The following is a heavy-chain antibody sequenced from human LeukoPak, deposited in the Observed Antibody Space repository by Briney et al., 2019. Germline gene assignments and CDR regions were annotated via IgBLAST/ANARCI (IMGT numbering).Heavy chain of an antibody. V-gene: IGHV3-53*01. Sequence: GGSLRLSCAASGFTVSRNYMSWVRQAPGKGLEWVSLIYSDGTTYYADSLKGRFTISRDNSKNTLYLQMNSLRAEDTAVYYCARRGDGGRSFDYWGQGTLVTVSS. CDR2: IYSDGTT. CDR1: GFTVSRNY. CDR3: ARRGDGGRSFDY. J-gene: IGHJ4*02. D-gene: IGHD4-23*01.